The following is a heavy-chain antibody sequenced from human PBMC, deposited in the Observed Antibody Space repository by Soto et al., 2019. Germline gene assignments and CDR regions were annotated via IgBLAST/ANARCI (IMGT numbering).Heavy chain of an antibody. CDR3: ARSPENGNYDY. V-gene: IGHV4-59*01. J-gene: IGHJ4*02. CDR1: GGSISSYY. D-gene: IGHD3-10*01. Sequence: LSLTCTVSGGSISSYYWSWIRQPPGKGLEWIGYIYYSGSTNYNPSLKSRVTISVDTSKNQFSLKLSSVTAADTAVYYCARSPENGNYDYWGQGTLVTVSS. CDR2: IYYSGST.